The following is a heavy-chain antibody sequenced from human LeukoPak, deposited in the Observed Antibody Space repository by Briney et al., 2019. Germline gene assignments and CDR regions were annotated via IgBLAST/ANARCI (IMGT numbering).Heavy chain of an antibody. J-gene: IGHJ4*02. CDR3: AREGVGGTTYFDY. CDR2: IKQDGSEK. V-gene: IGHV3-7*01. Sequence: GGSLRLSCAASGFTFSSYWMSWFRQAPGKGLEWVANIKQDGSEKYYVDSVKGRFTISRDNAKNSLYVQMNSLRAEDTAVYYCAREGVGGTTYFDYWGQGTLVTASS. D-gene: IGHD2-15*01. CDR1: GFTFSSYW.